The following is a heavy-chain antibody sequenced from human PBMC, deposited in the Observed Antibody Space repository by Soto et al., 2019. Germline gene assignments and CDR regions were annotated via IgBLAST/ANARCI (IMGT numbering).Heavy chain of an antibody. CDR1: GYTFTSYY. Sequence: ASVKVSCKASGYTFTSYYMHWVRQAPGQGLEWMGIINPSGGSTSYAQKFQGRVTITADKSTSTAYMELSSLRSEDTAVYYCARVSPSHYYFDYWGQGTLVTVS. J-gene: IGHJ4*02. CDR3: ARVSPSHYYFDY. V-gene: IGHV1-46*01. CDR2: INPSGGST.